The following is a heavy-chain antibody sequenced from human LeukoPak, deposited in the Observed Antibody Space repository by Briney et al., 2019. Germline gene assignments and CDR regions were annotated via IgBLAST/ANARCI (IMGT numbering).Heavy chain of an antibody. CDR2: INPSGGST. CDR1: GYTFTSYY. D-gene: IGHD5-12*01. CDR3: ARGTPWLDPSYYYYYMDV. J-gene: IGHJ6*03. V-gene: IGHV1-46*01. Sequence: ASVKVSCKASGYTFTSYYMHWVRQAPGQGLEWMGIINPSGGSTSYAQKFQGRATMTRDTSTSTVYMELSSLRSEDTAVYYCARGTPWLDPSYYYYYMDVWGKGTTVTVSS.